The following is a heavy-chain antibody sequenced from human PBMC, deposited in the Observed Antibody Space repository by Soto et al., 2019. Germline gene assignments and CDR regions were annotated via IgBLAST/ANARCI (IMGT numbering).Heavy chain of an antibody. V-gene: IGHV4-31*03. J-gene: IGHJ5*02. D-gene: IGHD7-27*01. CDR2: IYYSGST. CDR1: GGSISSGGYY. Sequence: SETLSLTCTVSGGSISSGGYYWSWIRQLPGKGLEWIGYIYYSGSTYYNPSLKSRVTISVDTSKNQFSLKLSSVTAADTAVYYCALGSPPSNWFDPWGQGTLVTVSS. CDR3: ALGSPPSNWFDP.